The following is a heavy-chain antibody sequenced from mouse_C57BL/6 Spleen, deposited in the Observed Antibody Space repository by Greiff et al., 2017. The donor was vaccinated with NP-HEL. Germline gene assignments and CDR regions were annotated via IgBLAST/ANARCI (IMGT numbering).Heavy chain of an antibody. J-gene: IGHJ3*01. Sequence: QVQLQQSGAELVRPGSSVKLSCKASGYTFTSYWMHWVKQRPIQGLEWIGNIDPSDSETHYNQKFKDKATLTVEKSSSTAYMQLSSLTSEDSAVYYCARLGPLDGYYGFAYWGQGTLVTVSA. CDR3: ARLGPLDGYYGFAY. CDR2: IDPSDSET. CDR1: GYTFTSYW. D-gene: IGHD2-3*01. V-gene: IGHV1-52*01.